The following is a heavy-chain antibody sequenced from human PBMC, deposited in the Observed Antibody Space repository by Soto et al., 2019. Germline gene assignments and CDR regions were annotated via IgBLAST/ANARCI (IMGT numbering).Heavy chain of an antibody. D-gene: IGHD6-25*01. CDR3: ARDLAAGDH. V-gene: IGHV1-46*01. Sequence: QVQLVQSGAEVKKPGASVKVSCRTSGYTFTHYYIHWVRQAPGQGLEWLGIINPASGSTNYAQDFQGRAPLTMDTSTTTVYMELSGRRAVDTAIFYCARDLAAGDHWGQGTLVTVSS. CDR2: INPASGST. J-gene: IGHJ4*02. CDR1: GYTFTHYY.